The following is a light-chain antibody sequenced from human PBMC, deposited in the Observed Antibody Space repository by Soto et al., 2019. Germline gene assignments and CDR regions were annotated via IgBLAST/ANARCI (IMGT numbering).Light chain of an antibody. CDR1: QSIGNN. V-gene: IGKV3-15*01. J-gene: IGKJ1*01. CDR3: QQYSNWPWT. CDR2: DAS. Sequence: EILMTQSPCPLSVSPGERAPHSCRASQSIGNNLAWYQQKPGQTPRLLVFDASTRATGFPPRFSGSGSGTEFALTISSLRSEDFAVYYCQQYSNWPWTFGQGTKVDIK.